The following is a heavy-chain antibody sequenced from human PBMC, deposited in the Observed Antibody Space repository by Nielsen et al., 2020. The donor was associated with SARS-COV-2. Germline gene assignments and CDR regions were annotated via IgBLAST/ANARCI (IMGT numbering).Heavy chain of an antibody. CDR3: ARDPYCSSTSCYPPDAFDI. V-gene: IGHV3-7*03. Sequence: GGSLRLSCVASGFTFSSYWMSWVRQAPGKGLEWVANIKQDGSEKYYVDSVKGRFTISRDNAKNSLYLQMNSLRAEDTAVYYCARDPYCSSTSCYPPDAFDIWGQGTMVTVSS. CDR2: IKQDGSEK. J-gene: IGHJ3*02. D-gene: IGHD2-2*01. CDR1: GFTFSSYW.